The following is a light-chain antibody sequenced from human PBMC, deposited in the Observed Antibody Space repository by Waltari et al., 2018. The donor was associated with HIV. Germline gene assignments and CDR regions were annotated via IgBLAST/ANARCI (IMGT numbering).Light chain of an antibody. V-gene: IGLV1-51*01. Sequence: QSVLTQPPSVSAAPGQKVTISCSGSTSNIGKTYVSWYQQIPETAPKLIIYDNNKRPAGIPDRFPGSKAGTSATLAITGLQTGDEADYFCGTWDSSVSAGVFGGGTKLTVL. J-gene: IGLJ3*02. CDR1: TSNIGKTY. CDR2: DNN. CDR3: GTWDSSVSAGV.